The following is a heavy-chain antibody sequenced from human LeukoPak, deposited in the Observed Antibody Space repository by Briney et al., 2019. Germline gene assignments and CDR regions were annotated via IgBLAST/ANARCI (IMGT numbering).Heavy chain of an antibody. CDR2: IKQDGSEK. J-gene: IGHJ3*02. CDR1: GFTFSSYW. V-gene: IGHV3-7*04. CDR3: ARGGSYLSAFDI. Sequence: GGSLRLSCAASGFTFSSYWMTWVRQAPGKGLEWVANIKQDGSEKYYVDSVKGRFTISRDNAKKSLYLQMNSLRAEDTAVYYCARGGSYLSAFDIWGQGTMVTVSS. D-gene: IGHD1-26*01.